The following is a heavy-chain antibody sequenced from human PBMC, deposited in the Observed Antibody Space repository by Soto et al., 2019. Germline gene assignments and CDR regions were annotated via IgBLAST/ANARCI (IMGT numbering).Heavy chain of an antibody. J-gene: IGHJ4*02. D-gene: IGHD3-22*01. CDR1: RFSLSNSGVG. Sequence: QITLKESAPPLEKARLTFTLTCIYSRFSLSNSGVGVGLIRQPPEKALEWLALIYWDDDKRYSPYLKSRITITKHTSNNQVVFIMPNMEPVDTATEYCAHTPTNYDSSGYNYWGQGTLVTVSS. V-gene: IGHV2-5*02. CDR3: AHTPTNYDSSGYNY. CDR2: IYWDDDK.